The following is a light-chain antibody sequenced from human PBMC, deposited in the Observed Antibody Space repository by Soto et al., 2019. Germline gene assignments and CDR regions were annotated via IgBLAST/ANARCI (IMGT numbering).Light chain of an antibody. CDR2: AAS. Sequence: DIQMTQSPSSLSASVGDRVTITCRASQSISTYLNWYQQKPGKAPKLLIYAASDLQSGVPSRFRGIPSRTDFSLTISSLQPEDFETYYHQQSYRTHSITAGQGTRLEIK. CDR1: QSISTY. V-gene: IGKV1-39*01. J-gene: IGKJ5*01. CDR3: QQSYRTHSIT.